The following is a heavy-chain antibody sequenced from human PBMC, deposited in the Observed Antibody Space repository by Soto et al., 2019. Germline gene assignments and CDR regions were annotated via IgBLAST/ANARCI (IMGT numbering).Heavy chain of an antibody. CDR3: AKRDYYDSTCFSPLFEY. CDR1: GFTFSGYA. V-gene: IGHV3-23*01. J-gene: IGHJ4*02. CDR2: IRGSGGST. D-gene: IGHD3-22*01. Sequence: EVQLLESGGGLVQPGGSLRLSCAASGFTFSGYAMNWVRQAPGKGLECVAGIRGSGGSTYYADSVKGLFTISRDNSKNTLHLQMDSLRAEDTAVYYCAKRDYYDSTCFSPLFEYWVQGTLVTVSS.